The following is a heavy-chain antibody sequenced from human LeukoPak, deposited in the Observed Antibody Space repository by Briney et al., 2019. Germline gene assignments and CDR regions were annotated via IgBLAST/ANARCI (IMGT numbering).Heavy chain of an antibody. D-gene: IGHD3-9*01. CDR1: GYTFTGYY. CDR3: ARMSYDILTGYYLPSGLRC. J-gene: IGHJ4*02. Sequence: ASVKVSCKASGYTFTGYYMHWVRQAPGQGLGWMGWINPNSGGTNYAQKFQGRVTMTRDTSISTAYMELSRLRSDDTAVYYCARMSYDILTGYYLPSGLRCWGQGTLVTVSS. V-gene: IGHV1-2*02. CDR2: INPNSGGT.